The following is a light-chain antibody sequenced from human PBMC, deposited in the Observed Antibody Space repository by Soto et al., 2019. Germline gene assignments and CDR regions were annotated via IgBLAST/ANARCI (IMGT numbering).Light chain of an antibody. V-gene: IGLV2-23*02. CDR3: CSYAGSSTFYV. CDR2: EVS. CDR1: SIDVGSYNL. J-gene: IGLJ1*01. Sequence: QSVLTPTSSVSGSPGQSITISFTGTSIDVGSYNLVSWYQQHPGKAPKLMIYEVSKRPSGVSNRFSGSKSGNTASLTISGLQAEDEADYYCCSYAGSSTFYVFGTGTKVTVL.